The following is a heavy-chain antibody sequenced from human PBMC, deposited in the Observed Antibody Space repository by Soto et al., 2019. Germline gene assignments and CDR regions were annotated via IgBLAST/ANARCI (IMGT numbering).Heavy chain of an antibody. V-gene: IGHV3-30*18. CDR2: ISYDGSNK. Sequence: GGSLRLSCAASGFTFSIYGMHWVRQAPGKGLEWVAVISYDGSNKYYADSVKGRFTISRDNSKNTLYLQMNSLRAEDTAVYYCVKPLDPTYDSNPFDYWGQGTLVTVSS. D-gene: IGHD3-22*01. CDR3: VKPLDPTYDSNPFDY. CDR1: GFTFSIYG. J-gene: IGHJ4*02.